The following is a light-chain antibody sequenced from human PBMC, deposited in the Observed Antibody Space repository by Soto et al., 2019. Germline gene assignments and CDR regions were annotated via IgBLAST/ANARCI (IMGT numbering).Light chain of an antibody. Sequence: EIVLTQSPGTLSLSPGERATLSCRASQSVTSNSLAWYQHKLGQAPRLLIYDASSRATGIPDRFSGSGSGTDFTLTISRLEPEDFAFYFCHQFVTSPGTFGPGTKVDIK. V-gene: IGKV3-20*01. CDR2: DAS. CDR1: QSVTSNS. J-gene: IGKJ3*01. CDR3: HQFVTSPGT.